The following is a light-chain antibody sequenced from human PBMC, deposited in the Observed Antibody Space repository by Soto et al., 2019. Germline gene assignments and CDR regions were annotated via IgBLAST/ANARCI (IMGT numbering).Light chain of an antibody. CDR1: QDITIC. CDR3: LLYDSLRPFI. J-gene: IGKJ3*01. V-gene: IGKV1-33*01. CDR2: DAT. Sequence: DIQMTQSPSSLSASVGDRVTITCQASQDITICLNWYQQKPGKAPNLLIYDATNVETGFPSRFSGSGSGTDSTFPSSSLQPEDVATYYCLLYDSLRPFIFGPGTTVDIK.